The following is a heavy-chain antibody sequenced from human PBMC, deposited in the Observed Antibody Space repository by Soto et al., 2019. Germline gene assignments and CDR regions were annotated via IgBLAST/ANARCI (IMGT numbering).Heavy chain of an antibody. CDR2: INYDGSTT. D-gene: IGHD1-26*01. J-gene: IGHJ4*02. V-gene: IGHV3-74*01. CDR1: GFTFSSYW. Sequence: EVQLVESGGGLVQPGESLRLSCAASGFTFSSYWMHWVRQAPGKGLVWVSRINYDGSTTGYADAVKGRFTISRDNAKDTVYLEMNSLAAEDTAVYYCARVARGACGVFDSWGQGTLVTVSS. CDR3: ARVARGACGVFDS.